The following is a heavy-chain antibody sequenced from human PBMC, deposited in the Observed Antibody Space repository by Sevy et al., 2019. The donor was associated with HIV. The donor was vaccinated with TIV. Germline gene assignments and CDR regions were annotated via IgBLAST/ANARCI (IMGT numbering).Heavy chain of an antibody. D-gene: IGHD5-18*01. CDR3: ASKRGYSSGPFDY. Sequence: SETLSLTCTVSGGSVSSSDYYWSWIRRPPGKGLQWVGYIYYSGGTYYNPFLNSRVSMSVDTSKNQFSLKLSSVTAADTAVYYCASKRGYSSGPFDYWGQGTLVTVSS. J-gene: IGHJ4*02. CDR2: IYYSGGT. V-gene: IGHV4-30-4*01. CDR1: GGSVSSSDYY.